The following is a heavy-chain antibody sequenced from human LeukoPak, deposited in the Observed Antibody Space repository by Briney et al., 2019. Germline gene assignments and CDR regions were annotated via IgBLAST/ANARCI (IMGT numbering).Heavy chain of an antibody. CDR3: ASGITMVRGARYYYFDY. V-gene: IGHV4-59*01. Sequence: SETLSLTCTVSGGSISSYYWSWIRQPPGKGLEWIGYIYYSGSTNYNPSLKSRVTISVDTSKNQFSLKLSSVTAADTAVYYCASGITMVRGARYYYFDYWGQGTLVTVSS. J-gene: IGHJ4*02. CDR2: IYYSGST. CDR1: GGSISSYY. D-gene: IGHD3-10*01.